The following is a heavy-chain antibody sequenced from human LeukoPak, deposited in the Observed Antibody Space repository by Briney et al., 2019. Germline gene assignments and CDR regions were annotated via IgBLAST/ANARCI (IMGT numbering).Heavy chain of an antibody. J-gene: IGHJ4*02. Sequence: SVNLSCQASGSTFTSYGISWVRQAPGQGLEWMGWISAYNGNTNYAQKLQGRVTMTTDTSTSTAYMELRSLRSDDTAVYYCARDLLLILTGYYREALDYWGQGTLVTVSS. CDR3: ARDLLLILTGYYREALDY. CDR1: GSTFTSYG. V-gene: IGHV1-18*01. CDR2: ISAYNGNT. D-gene: IGHD3-9*01.